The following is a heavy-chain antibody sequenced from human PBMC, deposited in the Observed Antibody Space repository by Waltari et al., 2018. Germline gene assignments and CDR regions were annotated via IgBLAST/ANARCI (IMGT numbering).Heavy chain of an antibody. CDR2: ITTNTGNP. Sequence: QVQLAQSGSELKKPGASVKISCKAYGSTFTDYATNWVRRAPGQGLELMGWITTNTGNPTYAQGFTGRFVFSLDTSVSTAYLQITSLKTEDSAVYYCAREVVPPHTIVVNWFDPWGQGTLVTVSS. J-gene: IGHJ5*02. V-gene: IGHV7-4-1*02. CDR3: AREVVPPHTIVVNWFDP. CDR1: GSTFTDYA. D-gene: IGHD2-2*01.